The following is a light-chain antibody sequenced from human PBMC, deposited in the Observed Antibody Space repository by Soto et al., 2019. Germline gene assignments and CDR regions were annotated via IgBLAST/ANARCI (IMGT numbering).Light chain of an antibody. CDR1: QSTGNY. CDR3: QQSYSTRWT. J-gene: IGKJ1*01. V-gene: IGKV1-39*01. Sequence: DIQMTQSPSSLSASVGDRVTITCRASQSTGNYLNWYQQKPGKAPKLLIYATSDLQSGVPSRFSGSGSGTDFTLTISSLQPEDFATYYCQQSYSTRWTFGQGTKVDIK. CDR2: ATS.